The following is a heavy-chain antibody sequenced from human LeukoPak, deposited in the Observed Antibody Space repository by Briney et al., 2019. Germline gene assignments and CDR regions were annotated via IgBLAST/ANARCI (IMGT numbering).Heavy chain of an antibody. J-gene: IGHJ1*01. CDR2: ISYDGTNK. Sequence: GGSLRLSCAASGFTFINYGMHWVRQAPGKGLEWVAVISYDGTNKYYADSVKGRFTISRDNSKNTLYLQMNSLRAEDTSVYYCVRDWYYYDSSGYYSGAEYFHHWGQGTLVTVSS. CDR1: GFTFINYG. CDR3: VRDWYYYDSSGYYSGAEYFHH. D-gene: IGHD3-22*01. V-gene: IGHV3-30*03.